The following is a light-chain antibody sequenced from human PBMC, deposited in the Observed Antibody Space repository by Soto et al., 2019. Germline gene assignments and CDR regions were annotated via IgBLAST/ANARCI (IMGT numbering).Light chain of an antibody. CDR3: QQKGT. J-gene: IGKJ2*01. V-gene: IGKV3-20*01. CDR1: QSLSSSY. CDR2: AAS. Sequence: EIVLTQSPGTLSLSPGERATLSCRASQSLSSSYVVWYQQKPGQAPRLLIYAASRRATGIPDRFSGSGSATEYTLTISRLEPEDFAVYYCQQKGTFGQGTKLEIK.